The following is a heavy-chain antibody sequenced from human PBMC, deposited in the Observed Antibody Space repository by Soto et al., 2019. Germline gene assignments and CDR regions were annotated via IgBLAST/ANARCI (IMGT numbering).Heavy chain of an antibody. Sequence: SVKVSCKASGGTFSSYTISWVRQAPGQGLEWMGRIIPILGIANYAQKFQGRVTITADKSTSTAYMELSSLRSEDTAVYYCARTPTYYYDSTRYPPDYWGQGPLVTVFS. CDR2: IIPILGIA. J-gene: IGHJ4*02. CDR1: GGTFSSYT. CDR3: ARTPTYYYDSTRYPPDY. V-gene: IGHV1-69*02. D-gene: IGHD3-22*01.